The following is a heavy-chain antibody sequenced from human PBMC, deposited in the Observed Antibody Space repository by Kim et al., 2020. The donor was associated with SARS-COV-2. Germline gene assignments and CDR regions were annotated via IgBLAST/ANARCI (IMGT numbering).Heavy chain of an antibody. V-gene: IGHV1-69*13. J-gene: IGHJ4*02. Sequence: SVKVSCKASGGTFSSYAISWVRQAPGQGLEWMGGIIPIFGTANYAQKFQGRVTITADESTSTAYMELSSLRSEDTAVYYCATGYSGSYYRDFDYWGQGTLVTVSS. CDR3: ATGYSGSYYRDFDY. CDR1: GGTFSSYA. D-gene: IGHD1-26*01. CDR2: IIPIFGTA.